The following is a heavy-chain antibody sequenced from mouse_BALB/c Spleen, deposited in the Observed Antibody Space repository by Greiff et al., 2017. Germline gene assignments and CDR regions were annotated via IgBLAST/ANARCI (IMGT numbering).Heavy chain of an antibody. Sequence: DVKLVESGGDLVKPGGSLKLSCAASGFTFSSYGMSWVRQTPDKRLEWVATISSGGSYTYYPDSVKGRFTISRDNAKNTLYLQMSSLKSEDTAMYYCSRLLMITTWGNFDYWGQGTTLTVSS. CDR3: SRLLMITTWGNFDY. CDR1: GFTFSSYG. J-gene: IGHJ2*01. D-gene: IGHD2-4*01. CDR2: ISSGGSYT. V-gene: IGHV5-6*02.